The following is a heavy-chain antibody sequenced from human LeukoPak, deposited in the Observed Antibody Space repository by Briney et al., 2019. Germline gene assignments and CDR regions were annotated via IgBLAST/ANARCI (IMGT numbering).Heavy chain of an antibody. Sequence: GGSLRLSCAASGFTFDDYAMHWVRQAPGKGLQWVSLISDDGSRTYYADSVKGRFTISRDNSKNSLYLQMNSLRTEDTALYYCAKDLTQIYLAFDYWGQGTLVTVSS. CDR3: AKDLTQIYLAFDY. CDR2: ISDDGSRT. D-gene: IGHD5-12*01. J-gene: IGHJ4*02. V-gene: IGHV3-43*02. CDR1: GFTFDDYA.